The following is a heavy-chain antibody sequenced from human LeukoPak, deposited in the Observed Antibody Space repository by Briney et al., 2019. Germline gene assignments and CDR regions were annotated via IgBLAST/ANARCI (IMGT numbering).Heavy chain of an antibody. CDR1: GGSISSSSSY. CDR2: IYYSGST. V-gene: IGHV4-39*07. D-gene: IGHD6-19*01. J-gene: IGHJ4*02. CDR3: ARDHGSGWTWAYDY. Sequence: SETLSLTCTVSGGSISSSSSYWGWIRQPPGKGLEWIGSIYYSGSTYYNPSLKSRVTISVDTSKNQFSLKLSSVTAADTAVYYCARDHGSGWTWAYDYWGQGTLVTVSS.